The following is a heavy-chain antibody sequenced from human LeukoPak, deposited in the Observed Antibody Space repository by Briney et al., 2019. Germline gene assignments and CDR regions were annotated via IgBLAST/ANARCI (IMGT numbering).Heavy chain of an antibody. CDR2: INTDGSST. CDR1: GFDFSNVW. D-gene: IGHD3-22*01. V-gene: IGHV3-74*01. Sequence: AGGSLRLSCAASGFDFSNVWMHWVRQAPGKGLVWVSRINTDGSSTSYADSVKGRFTISRDNAKNTLYLQMNSLRAEDTAVYYCARSTMMAPNYWGQGTLVTVSS. CDR3: ARSTMMAPNY. J-gene: IGHJ4*02.